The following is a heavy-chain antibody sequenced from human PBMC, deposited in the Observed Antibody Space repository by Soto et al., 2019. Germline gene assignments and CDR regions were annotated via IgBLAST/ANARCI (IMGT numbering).Heavy chain of an antibody. CDR3: ARVTVPVFSGSYSFDY. Sequence: SVKVSCKASGGTFSSYAISWVRQAPGQGLEWMGGIIPIFGTANYAQKFQGRVTITADESTSTAYMELSSLRSEDTAVYYCARVTVPVFSGSYSFDYWGQGTRVTVS. CDR2: IIPIFGTA. CDR1: GGTFSSYA. D-gene: IGHD1-26*01. V-gene: IGHV1-69*13. J-gene: IGHJ4*02.